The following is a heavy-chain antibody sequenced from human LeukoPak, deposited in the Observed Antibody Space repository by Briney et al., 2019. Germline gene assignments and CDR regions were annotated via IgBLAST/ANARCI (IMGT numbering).Heavy chain of an antibody. D-gene: IGHD5-24*01. CDR1: GGSISSYY. V-gene: IGHV4-4*07. CDR3: ANDGYIYAEYFQH. CDR2: IYTSGST. J-gene: IGHJ1*01. Sequence: MASETLSLTCTVSGGSISSYYWSWIRQPAGKGLEWIGRIYTSGSTNYNPSLKSRVTISVDTSKNQFSLKLSSVTAADTAVYYCANDGYIYAEYFQHWGQGTLVTVSS.